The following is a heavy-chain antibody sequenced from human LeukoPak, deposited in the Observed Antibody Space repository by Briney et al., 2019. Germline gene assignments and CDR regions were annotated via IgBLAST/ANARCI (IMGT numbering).Heavy chain of an antibody. D-gene: IGHD6-19*01. CDR1: GGSISSGSYY. V-gene: IGHV4-61*02. Sequence: KPSETLSLTCTVSGGSISSGSYYWSWIRQPAGKGLEWIGRIYTSGSTNYDPSLKSRVTISVDTSKNQFSLKLSSVTAADTAVYYCARVGSSGWYYYFDYWGQGTLVTVSS. CDR2: IYTSGST. J-gene: IGHJ4*02. CDR3: ARVGSSGWYYYFDY.